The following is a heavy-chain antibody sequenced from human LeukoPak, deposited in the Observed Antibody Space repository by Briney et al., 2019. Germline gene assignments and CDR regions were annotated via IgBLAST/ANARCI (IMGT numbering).Heavy chain of an antibody. J-gene: IGHJ4*02. CDR3: ARPYDSNRDHSGYGY. CDR2: INQYGSYK. Sequence: GGSLRLSWAASGCTFSNYWMSCGRQAQGKGLEWVANINQYGSYKYYVASLRGRFPISVDNAKNSLYLQMNSLRAEDTAVYYCARPYDSNRDHSGYGYWGRGTLVTVTS. V-gene: IGHV3-7*02. CDR1: GCTFSNYW. D-gene: IGHD5-12*01.